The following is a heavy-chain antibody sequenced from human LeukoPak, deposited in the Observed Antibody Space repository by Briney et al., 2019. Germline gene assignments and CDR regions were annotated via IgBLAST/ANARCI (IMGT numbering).Heavy chain of an antibody. CDR2: IYYSGST. Sequence: KPSETLSLTCTVSGGSISSYYWSWIRQPPGKGLEWIGYIYYSGSTNYNPSLKSRVTISVDTSKNQFSLKLSSVTAADTAVYYCARDDLGFGPWRQGTLVTVSP. J-gene: IGHJ4*02. V-gene: IGHV4-59*01. CDR3: ARDDLGFGP. D-gene: IGHD3-10*01. CDR1: GGSISSYY.